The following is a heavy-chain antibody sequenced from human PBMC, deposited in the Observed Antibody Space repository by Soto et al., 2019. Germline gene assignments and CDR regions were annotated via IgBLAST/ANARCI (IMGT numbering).Heavy chain of an antibody. V-gene: IGHV1-24*01. Sequence: QVQLVQSGTEVKKPGASVKVSCKISGYALSELSIHWVRQAPGKGLEWMGGSDPEDGETVYTQKFQGRVTMTEGTSPDTAFLELSGLRSEDTAVYYCVTYLTTTAHVFDFWGQGTLVTVSS. D-gene: IGHD1-1*01. J-gene: IGHJ3*01. CDR2: SDPEDGET. CDR1: GYALSELS. CDR3: VTYLTTTAHVFDF.